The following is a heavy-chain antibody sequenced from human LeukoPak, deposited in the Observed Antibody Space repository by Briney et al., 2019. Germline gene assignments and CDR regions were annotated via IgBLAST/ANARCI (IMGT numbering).Heavy chain of an antibody. D-gene: IGHD1-26*01. J-gene: IGHJ4*02. Sequence: PGRSLRLSCAASGFTFSTYGMHWVRQAPGKGLEWVAVISSDGSDKYYTDSVKGRFTISRDNSKNTLYLQMSSLRADDTALYYCAKERLGATTPNPDYWGRGTLVTVSS. V-gene: IGHV3-30*18. CDR2: ISSDGSDK. CDR3: AKERLGATTPNPDY. CDR1: GFTFSTYG.